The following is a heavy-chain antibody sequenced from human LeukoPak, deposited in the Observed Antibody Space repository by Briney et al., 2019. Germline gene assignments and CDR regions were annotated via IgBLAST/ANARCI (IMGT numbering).Heavy chain of an antibody. V-gene: IGHV4-39*07. CDR1: GGSITNRNYY. Sequence: SETLSLTCTVSGGSITNRNYYWGWIRQPPGKGLEWIGSMYYSGNTYYNPSLKSLVTISVDSSKNQFSLRLSSVTAADTAVYYCARDYNWGGYYFDYWGQGTLVTVSS. CDR2: MYYSGNT. D-gene: IGHD1-20*01. CDR3: ARDYNWGGYYFDY. J-gene: IGHJ4*02.